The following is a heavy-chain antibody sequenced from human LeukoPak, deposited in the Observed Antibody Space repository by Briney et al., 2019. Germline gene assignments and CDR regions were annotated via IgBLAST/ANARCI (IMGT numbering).Heavy chain of an antibody. D-gene: IGHD3-22*01. CDR2: IIPILNIT. V-gene: IGHV1-69*04. J-gene: IGHJ4*02. Sequence: SVKVSCKASRGTFSKYAISWVRQAPGQGVEWMGRIIPILNITHYAQKFQGRVTIAADKSTSTAYMELISLRSEDTAVYYCARDDDRAREIDYWGQGTLVTVSS. CDR1: RGTFSKYA. CDR3: ARDDDRAREIDY.